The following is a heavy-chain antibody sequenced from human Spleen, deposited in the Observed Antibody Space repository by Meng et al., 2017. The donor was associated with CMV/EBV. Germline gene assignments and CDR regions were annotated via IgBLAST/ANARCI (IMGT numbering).Heavy chain of an antibody. Sequence: GGSLRLSCAASGFTFSSYSMNWVRQAPGKGLEWVSVINSGTGRTYYADSVKGRFTISRDNSKNTLYLHMNSLRVEDTAMYYCAKDYIVRGGLFDFWGQGTLVTVSS. D-gene: IGHD2-15*01. CDR3: AKDYIVRGGLFDF. J-gene: IGHJ4*02. CDR2: INSGTGRT. CDR1: GFTFSSYS. V-gene: IGHV3-23*03.